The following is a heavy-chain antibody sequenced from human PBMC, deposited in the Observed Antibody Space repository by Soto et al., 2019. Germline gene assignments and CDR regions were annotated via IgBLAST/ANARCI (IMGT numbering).Heavy chain of an antibody. D-gene: IGHD1-7*01. Sequence: GGSLRLSCAASGFTFSNAWMNWVRQAPGKGLEWVGRIKSKTDGGTTDYAAPVKGRFTISRDDSKNTLYLQMNSLKTEDTAVYYCTPHRLTGTSRGYYYYGMDVSGQGTTVTVSS. CDR3: TPHRLTGTSRGYYYYGMDV. V-gene: IGHV3-15*07. CDR1: GFTFSNAW. J-gene: IGHJ6*02. CDR2: IKSKTDGGTT.